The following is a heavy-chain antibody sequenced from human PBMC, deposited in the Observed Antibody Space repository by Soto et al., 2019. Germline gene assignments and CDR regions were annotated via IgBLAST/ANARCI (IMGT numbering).Heavy chain of an antibody. CDR3: ARDAGRIAAACAVS. CDR1: GYTFTGYY. V-gene: IGHV1-18*04. J-gene: IGHJ3*01. Sequence: GASVKVSCKASGYTFTGYYMHWVRQAPGQGLEWMGWISAYNGNTNYAQKLQGRVTMTTDTSTSTAYMELRSLRSDDTAVYYCARDAGRIAAACAVSWGQGTMVNVSS. CDR2: ISAYNGNT. D-gene: IGHD6-13*01.